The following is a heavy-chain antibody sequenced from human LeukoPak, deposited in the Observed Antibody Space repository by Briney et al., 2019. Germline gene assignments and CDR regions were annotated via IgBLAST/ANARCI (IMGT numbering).Heavy chain of an antibody. D-gene: IGHD6-6*01. CDR1: GFIFSNHG. CDR2: IWYDGSNK. Sequence: GGSLRLSCAASGFIFSNHGMHWVRQAPGKGLEWVAVIWYDGSNKYYADSVKGRFTISRDNSKNTLYLQMNSLRAEDTAVYYCARDMAARRLDYWGQGTLVTVSS. J-gene: IGHJ4*02. V-gene: IGHV3-33*01. CDR3: ARDMAARRLDY.